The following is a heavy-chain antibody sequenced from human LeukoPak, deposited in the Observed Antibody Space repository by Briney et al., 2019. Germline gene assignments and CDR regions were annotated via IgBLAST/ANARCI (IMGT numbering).Heavy chain of an antibody. CDR2: ISSSSSYI. J-gene: IGHJ3*02. CDR1: GFTFSSYS. V-gene: IGHV3-21*01. CDR3: GRVECSSTSFYYPPPRDAFDI. D-gene: IGHD2-2*01. Sequence: AGGSLRLSCAASGFTFSSYSMNWVRQAPGKGLEWVSSISSSSSYIYYADSVKGRFTISRDNAKNSLYLQMNSLRAEDTAVYYWGRVECSSTSFYYPPPRDAFDIWGKGTM.